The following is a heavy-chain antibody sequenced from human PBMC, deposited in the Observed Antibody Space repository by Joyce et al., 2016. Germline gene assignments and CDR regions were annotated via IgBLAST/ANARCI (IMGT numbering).Heavy chain of an antibody. CDR3: ARALGRGYYFDY. D-gene: IGHD5-24*01. Sequence: QVQLQESGPGLVKPSQTLSLTCTVSGGSVRRGGYYWSWIRQHPGGGLEWIGYIYHSGSADYAPSLESRVTMSVDTSRNQFSLNLTSVSVADTAVYYCARALGRGYYFDYWGQGTLITVSS. CDR1: GGSVRRGGYY. V-gene: IGHV4-31*03. J-gene: IGHJ4*02. CDR2: IYHSGSA.